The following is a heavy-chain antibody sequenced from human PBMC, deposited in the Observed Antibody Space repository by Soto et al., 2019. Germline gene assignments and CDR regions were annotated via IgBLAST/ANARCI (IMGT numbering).Heavy chain of an antibody. Sequence: GGSLRLSCAASGFTFSSYWMHWVRQAPGKGLVWVAVISYDGSNKYYADSVKGRFTISRDNSKNTLYLQMNSLRAEDTAVYYCARGGSYYYDSSGYYYHHYGMDVWGQGTTVTVSS. D-gene: IGHD3-22*01. CDR1: GFTFSSYW. CDR3: ARGGSYYYDSSGYYYHHYGMDV. J-gene: IGHJ6*02. CDR2: ISYDGSNK. V-gene: IGHV3-30*03.